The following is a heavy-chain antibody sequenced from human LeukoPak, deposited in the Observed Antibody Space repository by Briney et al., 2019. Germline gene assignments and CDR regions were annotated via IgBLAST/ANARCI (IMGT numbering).Heavy chain of an antibody. Sequence: PGGSLRLSCAVSGVIFSNYEMNWVRQAPGKGPEWVSYISSSGGTIYYADSVKGRFTISRDNAQNSLYLQMNSLRDEDTAVYYCVRDGGRDGSGSYNWYFDLWGRGTLVTVSS. CDR3: VRDGGRDGSGSYNWYFDL. D-gene: IGHD3-10*01. J-gene: IGHJ2*01. V-gene: IGHV3-48*03. CDR1: GVIFSNYE. CDR2: ISSSGGTI.